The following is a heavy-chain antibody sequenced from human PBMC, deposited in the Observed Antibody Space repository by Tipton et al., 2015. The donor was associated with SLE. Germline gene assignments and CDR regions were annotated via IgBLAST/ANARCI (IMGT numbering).Heavy chain of an antibody. J-gene: IGHJ6*03. CDR3: ARDDFAPDYYMDV. CDR1: GFTFSSYA. Sequence: SLRLSCAASGFTFSSYAMHWVRQAPGKGLEWVSSISSTSTYIYYADSVKGRFTISRDNAENLVYLQMTSLRAEDTALYYCARDDFAPDYYMDVWGNGTTVTVSS. V-gene: IGHV3-21*01. CDR2: ISSTSTYI. D-gene: IGHD3-3*01.